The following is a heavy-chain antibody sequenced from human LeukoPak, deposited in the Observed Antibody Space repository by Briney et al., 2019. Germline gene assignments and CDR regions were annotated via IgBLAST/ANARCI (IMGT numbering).Heavy chain of an antibody. CDR1: GFTFSSYG. V-gene: IGHV3-23*01. CDR3: ARGLSSENYYNQPGQ. J-gene: IGHJ4*02. Sequence: GGSLRLSCAASGFTFSSYGMSWVRQAPGKGLEWVSAISGSGGSTYYADSVKGRFTISRDNAKSSLYLQMNSLRAEDTAVYYCARGLSSENYYNQPGQWGQGTLVTVSS. D-gene: IGHD3-10*01. CDR2: ISGSGGST.